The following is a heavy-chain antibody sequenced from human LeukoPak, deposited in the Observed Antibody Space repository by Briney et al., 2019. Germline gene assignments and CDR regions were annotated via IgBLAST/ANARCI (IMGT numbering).Heavy chain of an antibody. V-gene: IGHV3-64D*09. D-gene: IGHD3-22*01. Sequence: GGSLRLSCSASXXTXXSYAXXXXXXAXXXGLEYXSAISXNGRTTYXXXXVKGRFTISRDNSKNTLYLQMSSLRAEDTAVYYCVKGSEGYCDSKSDYWGQGTLVTVSS. CDR1: XXTXXSYA. J-gene: IGHJ4*02. CDR2: ISXNGRTT. CDR3: VKGSEGYCDSKSDY.